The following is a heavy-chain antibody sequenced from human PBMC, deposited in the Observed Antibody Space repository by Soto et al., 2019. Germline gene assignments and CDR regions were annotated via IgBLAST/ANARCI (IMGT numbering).Heavy chain of an antibody. CDR3: AREDSIIIPAVSDF. D-gene: IGHD2-2*01. CDR2: ISYDGSNK. V-gene: IGHV3-30*03. Sequence: AGGSLRLSCAASGFTFSSYGMHWFRQAPGKGLEWVAVISYDGSNKYYADSVKGRFTISRDNAKNSVSLQMNTLRAEDTAVYYCAREDSIIIPAVSDFWGQGTLVTVSS. J-gene: IGHJ4*02. CDR1: GFTFSSYG.